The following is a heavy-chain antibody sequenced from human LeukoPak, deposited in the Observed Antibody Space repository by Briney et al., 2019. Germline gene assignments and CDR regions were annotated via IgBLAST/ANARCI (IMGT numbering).Heavy chain of an antibody. V-gene: IGHV3-30*02. Sequence: GGSLRLSCAASGFTFSSYGMHWVRQAPGKGLEWVAFIRYDGSNKYYADPVKGRFTISRDNSKNTLYLQMNSLRAEDTAVYYCAKEKRDYFDYWGQGTLVTVSS. CDR2: IRYDGSNK. CDR1: GFTFSSYG. CDR3: AKEKRDYFDY. J-gene: IGHJ4*02.